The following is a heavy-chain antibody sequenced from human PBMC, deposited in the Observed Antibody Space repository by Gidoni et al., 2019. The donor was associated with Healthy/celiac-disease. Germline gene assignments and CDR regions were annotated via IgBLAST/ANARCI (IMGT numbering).Heavy chain of an antibody. D-gene: IGHD4-17*01. V-gene: IGHV3-21*01. CDR3: ARGGTTVTARGDYYYGMDV. CDR2: ISSSSSYI. CDR1: GFTFSSDS. J-gene: IGHJ6*02. Sequence: EVQLVESGGGLVKPGGSLRLSCAASGFTFSSDSMNWVRQAPGKGLEWVSSISSSSSYIYYADSVKGRFPISRDNAKNSLYLQMNSLRAEDTSVYYCARGGTTVTARGDYYYGMDVWGQGTTVTVSS.